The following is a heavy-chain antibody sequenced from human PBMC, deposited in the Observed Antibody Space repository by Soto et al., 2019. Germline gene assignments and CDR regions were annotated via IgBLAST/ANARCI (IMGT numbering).Heavy chain of an antibody. D-gene: IGHD6-6*01. Sequence: VGSLRLSCAASGFTFSSYAMSWVRQAPGKGLEWVSAISGSGGSTYYADSVKGRFTISRDNSKNTLYLQMNSLRAEDTAVYYCAKGGWGAARPSYYYYYGMDVWGQGTTVNVSS. J-gene: IGHJ6*02. V-gene: IGHV3-23*01. CDR2: ISGSGGST. CDR1: GFTFSSYA. CDR3: AKGGWGAARPSYYYYYGMDV.